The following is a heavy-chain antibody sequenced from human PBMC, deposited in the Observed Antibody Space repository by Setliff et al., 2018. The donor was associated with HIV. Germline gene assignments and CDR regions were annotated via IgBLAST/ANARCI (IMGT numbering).Heavy chain of an antibody. CDR3: ARGVRGVISDAFDI. D-gene: IGHD3-10*01. CDR1: GFTFSSYD. J-gene: IGHJ3*02. V-gene: IGHV3-13*01. CDR2: IGTAGDT. Sequence: GASVKVSCAASGFTFSSYDMHWVRQATGKGLEWVSAIGTAGDTYYPGSVKGRFTISRENAKNSLYLQMNSLRAGDTAVYYCARGVRGVISDAFDIWGQGTMVTVSS.